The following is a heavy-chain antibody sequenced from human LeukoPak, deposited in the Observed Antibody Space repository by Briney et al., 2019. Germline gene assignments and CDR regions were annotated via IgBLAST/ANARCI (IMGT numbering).Heavy chain of an antibody. V-gene: IGHV1-2*02. D-gene: IGHD2-21*02. CDR1: GYTFTGYY. J-gene: IGHJ4*02. Sequence: GASVKVSCKASGYTFTGYYMHWVRQAPGQGLEWMGWINPNSGGTNYAQKFQGRVTMTRDTSISTAYMELSRLRSDDTAVYYCARVLAYCGGDCYSESYFDYWGQGTLVTVSS. CDR3: ARVLAYCGGDCYSESYFDY. CDR2: INPNSGGT.